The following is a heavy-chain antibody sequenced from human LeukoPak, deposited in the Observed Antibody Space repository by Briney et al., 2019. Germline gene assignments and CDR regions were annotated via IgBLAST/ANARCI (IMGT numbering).Heavy chain of an antibody. D-gene: IGHD3-10*01. CDR2: ISAYNGNT. CDR1: GYTFTSYG. Sequence: ASVKVSCKASGYTFTSYGISWVRQAPGQGLEWMGWISAYNGNTNYAQKLQGRVTMTTDTSTSTAYMELRSLRSEDTAVYYCARGMGYYGSGSYYNSWYYYYGMDVWGQGTTVTVSS. J-gene: IGHJ6*02. CDR3: ARGMGYYGSGSYYNSWYYYYGMDV. V-gene: IGHV1-18*01.